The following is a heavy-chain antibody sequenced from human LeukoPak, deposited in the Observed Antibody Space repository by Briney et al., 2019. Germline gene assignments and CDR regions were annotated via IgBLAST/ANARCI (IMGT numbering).Heavy chain of an antibody. J-gene: IGHJ4*02. CDR1: GYTFTGYY. D-gene: IGHD4-23*01. CDR3: ARGDYGGRSPFDY. CDR2: INPNSGGT. Sequence: ASVKVSCKASGYTFTGYYMHWVRQAPGQGLEWMGWINPNSGGTNYAQKFQGRVTMTRDTSISTAYMELSRLRSDDTAVYYCARGDYGGRSPFDYWGQRTLVTVSS. V-gene: IGHV1-2*02.